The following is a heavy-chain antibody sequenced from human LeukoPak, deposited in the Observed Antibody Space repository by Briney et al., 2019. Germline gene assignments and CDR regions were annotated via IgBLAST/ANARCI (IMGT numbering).Heavy chain of an antibody. CDR2: IYCSGST. J-gene: IGHJ5*02. CDR3: AREVDTASHWFDP. Sequence: KPSETLSLACTVSGGSISSYYWSWIRQPPGKGLEWFGYIYCSGSTNYSPSLKSRVTISVDTSKNQFSLKLSSVTAADTAVYYCAREVDTASHWFDPWGQGTLVTVSS. CDR1: GGSISSYY. D-gene: IGHD5-18*01. V-gene: IGHV4-59*01.